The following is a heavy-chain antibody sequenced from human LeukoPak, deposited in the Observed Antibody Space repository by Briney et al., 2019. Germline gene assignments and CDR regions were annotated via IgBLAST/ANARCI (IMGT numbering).Heavy chain of an antibody. V-gene: IGHV3-11*01. CDR3: ARERYDILASRRDYYYYMDV. J-gene: IGHJ6*03. CDR2: ISSSGSTI. Sequence: GGSLRLSCAASGFTFSDYYMSWIRQAPGKGLEWVSYISSSGSTIYYADSVKGRFTISRDNAKNSLYLQMNSLRAEDTAVYYCARERYDILASRRDYYYYMDVWGKGTTVTVSS. CDR1: GFTFSDYY. D-gene: IGHD3-9*01.